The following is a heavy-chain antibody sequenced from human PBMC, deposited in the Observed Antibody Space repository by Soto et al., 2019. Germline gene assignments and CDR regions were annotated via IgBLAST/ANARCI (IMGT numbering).Heavy chain of an antibody. CDR1: GYSFTIYW. D-gene: IGHD6-13*01. J-gene: IGHJ6*02. CDR3: ARHANIAPLHYYGMDV. Sequence: GESMKISCKGSGYSFTIYWIGWVRQMPGKGLEWMGIIYPGDSDTRYSPSFQGQVTISADKSISTAYLQWSSLKASDTAMYYCARHANIAPLHYYGMDVWGPGTTVTVSS. V-gene: IGHV5-51*01. CDR2: IYPGDSDT.